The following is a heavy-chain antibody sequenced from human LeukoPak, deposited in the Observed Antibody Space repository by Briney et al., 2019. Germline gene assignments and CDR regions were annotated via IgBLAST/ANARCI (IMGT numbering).Heavy chain of an antibody. D-gene: IGHD1-26*01. J-gene: IGHJ4*02. CDR1: GFTFSSYA. Sequence: GGSLRLPCAASGFTFSSYAMHWVRQAPGKGLEWVAVISYDGSNKYYADSVKGRFTISRDNSKNTLYLQMNSLRAEDTAVYYCARGVGRGSYLPLEYWGQGTLVTVSS. CDR2: ISYDGSNK. CDR3: ARGVGRGSYLPLEY. V-gene: IGHV3-30-3*01.